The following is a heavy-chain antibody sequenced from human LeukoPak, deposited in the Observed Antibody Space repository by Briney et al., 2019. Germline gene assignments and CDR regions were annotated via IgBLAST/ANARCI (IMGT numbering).Heavy chain of an antibody. CDR2: INWNGGST. V-gene: IGHV3-20*04. CDR3: AKRLRDGYNSPIDY. Sequence: GGSLRLSCAASGFTFDDYGMSWVRQAPGKGLEWVSGINWNGGSTGYADSVKGRFTISRDIPRNTLYLQMNSLRDDDTAVYYCAKRLRDGYNSPIDYWGQGILVTVSS. J-gene: IGHJ4*02. D-gene: IGHD5-24*01. CDR1: GFTFDDYG.